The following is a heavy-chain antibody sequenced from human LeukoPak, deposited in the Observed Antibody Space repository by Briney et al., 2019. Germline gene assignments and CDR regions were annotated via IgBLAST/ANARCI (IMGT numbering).Heavy chain of an antibody. V-gene: IGHV7-4-1*02. CDR2: INTNTGNP. CDR3: ARALPGCYSTNCYGLDY. D-gene: IGHD2-2*01. CDR1: GYTFTSYG. Sequence: ASVKVSCKASGYTFTSYGISWVRQAPGQGLQWMGWINTNTGNPTYAQGFTGRFVFSLDTSVSTAYLQISSLKAEDTAVYYCARALPGCYSTNCYGLDYWGQGTLVTVSS. J-gene: IGHJ4*02.